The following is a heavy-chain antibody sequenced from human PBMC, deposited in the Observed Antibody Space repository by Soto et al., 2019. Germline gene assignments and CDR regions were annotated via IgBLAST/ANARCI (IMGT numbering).Heavy chain of an antibody. CDR3: ARVRVFGADRYGMDV. J-gene: IGHJ6*02. D-gene: IGHD3-16*01. V-gene: IGHV1-2*04. CDR2: INPNSGGT. CDR1: RYTFTGYY. Sequence: QVQLVQSGAEVKKPGASVKVSCKASRYTFTGYYMHWVRQAPGQGLEWMGWINPNSGGTNYAQKFQGWVTMTRDTSISTAYMELSRLRSDDTAVYYCARVRVFGADRYGMDVWGQGTTVTVSS.